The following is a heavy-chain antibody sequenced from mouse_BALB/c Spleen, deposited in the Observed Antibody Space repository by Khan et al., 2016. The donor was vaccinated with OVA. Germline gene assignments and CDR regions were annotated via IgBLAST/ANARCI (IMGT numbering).Heavy chain of an antibody. CDR3: ASGSGHYLFAY. D-gene: IGHD2-1*01. Sequence: QVQLQQSGAELVRPGVSVKISCKGSGYTFTDFAMHWVKQSHAKSLEWIGVISTYYGDTNYNQNFKGKATMTVDKSSSKADMERARLTSEDSSIYYCASGSGHYLFAYWGLGTLVTVSA. CDR2: ISTYYGDT. V-gene: IGHV1S137*01. CDR1: GYTFTDFA. J-gene: IGHJ3*01.